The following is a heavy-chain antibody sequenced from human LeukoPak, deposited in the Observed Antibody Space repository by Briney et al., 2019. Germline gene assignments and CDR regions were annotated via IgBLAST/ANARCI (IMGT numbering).Heavy chain of an antibody. D-gene: IGHD3-10*01. CDR2: INWNGGST. J-gene: IGHJ6*02. V-gene: IGHV3-20*01. Sequence: GLSLRLSCAASGFTFDDYGMSWVRQAPGKGLEWVSGINWNGGSTGYADSVKGRFTISRDNAKNSLYLQMNSLRAEDTALYHCARDGSGSYYLSYYGMDVWGQGTTVTVSS. CDR3: ARDGSGSYYLSYYGMDV. CDR1: GFTFDDYG.